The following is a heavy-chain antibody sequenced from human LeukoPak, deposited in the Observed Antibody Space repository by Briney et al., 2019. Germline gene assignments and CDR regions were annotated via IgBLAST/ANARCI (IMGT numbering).Heavy chain of an antibody. CDR1: VYTFTGYY. CDR3: ARVNGEMATKGLDY. V-gene: IGHV1-2*02. Sequence: ASVKVSCKASVYTFTGYYMHWVRQAPGQGLEWMGWINPNSGGTNYAQKFQGRVTMTRDTSISTAYMELSRLRSDDTAVYYCARVNGEMATKGLDYWGQGTLVTVSS. CDR2: INPNSGGT. D-gene: IGHD5-24*01. J-gene: IGHJ4*02.